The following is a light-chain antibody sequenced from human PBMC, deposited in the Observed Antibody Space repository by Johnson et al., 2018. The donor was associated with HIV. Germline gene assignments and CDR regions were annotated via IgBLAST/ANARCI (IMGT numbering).Light chain of an antibody. J-gene: IGLJ1*01. CDR3: GTWDSSLSAYV. V-gene: IGLV1-51*01. Sequence: QSVLTQPPSVSAAPGQKVTISCSGSSSNIGNNYVSWYQQLPGTAPKLLIYDNNKRPSGIPDRFSGSKSGTSAPLGTSRLQTGDEADYYCGTWDSSLSAYVFGTGTKVTVL. CDR2: DNN. CDR1: SSNIGNNY.